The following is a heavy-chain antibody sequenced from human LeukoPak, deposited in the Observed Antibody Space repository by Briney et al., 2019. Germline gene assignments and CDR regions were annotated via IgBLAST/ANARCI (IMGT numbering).Heavy chain of an antibody. D-gene: IGHD6-13*01. Sequence: SETLSLTCTVSGGSISSGSYYWSWIRQPAGKGLEWIGRIYTSGSTNYNPSLKSRVTISVDTSKNQFSLKLSSVTAADTAVYYCARWGIAAAGTLGSMDVWGKGTTVTVSS. CDR2: IYTSGST. J-gene: IGHJ6*03. CDR1: GGSISSGSYY. V-gene: IGHV4-61*02. CDR3: ARWGIAAAGTLGSMDV.